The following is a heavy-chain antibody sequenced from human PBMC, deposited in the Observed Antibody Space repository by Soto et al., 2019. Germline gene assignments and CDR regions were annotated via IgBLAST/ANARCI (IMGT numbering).Heavy chain of an antibody. V-gene: IGHV3-30*18. J-gene: IGHJ4*02. CDR1: GFTFSSYG. Sequence: HPGGSLRLSCAASGFTFSSYGTHWVRQAPGKGLEWVAVISYDGSNKYYADSVKGRFTISRDNSKNTLYLQMNSLRAEDTAVYYCAKDYFLDYWGQGTLVTVSS. CDR3: AKDYFLDY. CDR2: ISYDGSNK. D-gene: IGHD1-26*01.